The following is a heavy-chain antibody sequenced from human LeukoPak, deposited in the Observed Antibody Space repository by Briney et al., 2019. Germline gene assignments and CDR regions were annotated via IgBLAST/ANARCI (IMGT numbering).Heavy chain of an antibody. Sequence: GGSLRLSCTASGFSFSGHWMHWARQLPGKGLVWVSRISPTGSTTSYADSVKGRFTVSRDNAKNTLYLQVNNLRAEDTAVYYCARGLRVVIAVAGTSFFDYWGQGTLVTVSS. J-gene: IGHJ4*02. CDR3: ARGLRVVIAVAGTSFFDY. D-gene: IGHD6-19*01. CDR2: ISPTGSTT. CDR1: GFSFSGHW. V-gene: IGHV3-74*01.